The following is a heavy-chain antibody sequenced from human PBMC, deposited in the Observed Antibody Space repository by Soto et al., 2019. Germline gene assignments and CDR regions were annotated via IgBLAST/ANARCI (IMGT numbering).Heavy chain of an antibody. CDR3: ARDVFDP. V-gene: IGHV3-30-3*01. J-gene: IGHJ5*02. Sequence: QVQLVESGGGVVQPGRSLRLSCAASGFTFSSSAMHWVRQAPGKGLEWVTVISYDGSNKDYADSVKGRFTISRDNSKNTLYLQMNRLRADDTAVYYCARDVFDPWGQGTLVTVSS. CDR2: ISYDGSNK. CDR1: GFTFSSSA.